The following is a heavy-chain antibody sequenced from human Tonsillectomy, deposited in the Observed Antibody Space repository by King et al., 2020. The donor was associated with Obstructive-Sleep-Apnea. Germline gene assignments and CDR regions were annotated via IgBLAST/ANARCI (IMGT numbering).Heavy chain of an antibody. CDR3: AKGGYHFWSGYHAVNFDY. D-gene: IGHD3-3*01. Sequence: QLVQSGGGLVQPGGSLRLSCAASGFIFSSYAMSWVRQAPGKGLEWVSAISGSGGSTYYADSVKGRFTISRDNSKNTLYLQMNSLRAEDTAVYYCAKGGYHFWSGYHAVNFDYWGQGTLVTVSS. CDR1: GFIFSSYA. J-gene: IGHJ4*02. V-gene: IGHV3-23*04. CDR2: ISGSGGST.